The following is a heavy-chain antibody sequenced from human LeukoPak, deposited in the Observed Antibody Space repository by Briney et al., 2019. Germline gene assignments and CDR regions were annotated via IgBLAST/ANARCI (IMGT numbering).Heavy chain of an antibody. Sequence: GGSLRLSCAASGFNFSDYYMSWIRQAPGKGLEWVSYISSSGFSTYYAGSVKGRFTISRDNARNSLYLQMNSLAPEDTALYYCARGKRRFDYWGQGTLVSVSS. CDR3: ARGKRRFDY. CDR2: ISSSGFST. V-gene: IGHV3-11*01. J-gene: IGHJ4*02. CDR1: GFNFSDYY.